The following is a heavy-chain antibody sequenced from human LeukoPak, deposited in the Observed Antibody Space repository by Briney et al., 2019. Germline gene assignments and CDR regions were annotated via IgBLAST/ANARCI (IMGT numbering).Heavy chain of an antibody. V-gene: IGHV6-1*01. J-gene: IGHJ5*02. CDR3: ARGPRIGSDSGREIGWFDP. CDR1: GDSVSSNSAA. CDR2: TYYRSKWYN. D-gene: IGHD6-19*01. Sequence: SQTLSLTCAISGDSVSSNSAAWNWIRQSPSRGLEWLGRTYYRSKWYNDYAVSVKSRITINPDTSKNQFSLQLNSVTPEDTAVYYCARGPRIGSDSGREIGWFDPWGQGTLVTVSS.